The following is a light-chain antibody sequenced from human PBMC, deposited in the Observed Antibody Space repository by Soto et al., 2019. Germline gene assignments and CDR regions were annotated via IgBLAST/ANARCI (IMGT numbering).Light chain of an antibody. Sequence: DIQMTQSPSTLSASVGDRVTITCRASQSVGSWLAWYQQKPGEAPKYLIYKASILESGVPSRFSGSGSGTEFTLTISSLQPDDFATYYCQQYDAYPWTFGQGTKLDFK. V-gene: IGKV1-5*03. CDR2: KAS. CDR1: QSVGSW. J-gene: IGKJ2*02. CDR3: QQYDAYPWT.